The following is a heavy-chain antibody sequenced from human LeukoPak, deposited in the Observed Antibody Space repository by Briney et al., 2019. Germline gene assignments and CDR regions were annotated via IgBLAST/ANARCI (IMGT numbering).Heavy chain of an antibody. CDR2: ISAYSGTT. J-gene: IGHJ6*02. CDR1: GYTFTSCG. CDR3: AREYYDILSGSVPEYYYYGMDV. D-gene: IGHD3-9*01. Sequence: ASVKVSCKASGYTFTSCGISWVRQAPGQGLEWMGWISAYSGTTYYAQKLQGRVTMTTDTSTSTAYMELRSLRSDDTAVYFCAREYYDILSGSVPEYYYYGMDVWGQGTTVTVSS. V-gene: IGHV1-18*01.